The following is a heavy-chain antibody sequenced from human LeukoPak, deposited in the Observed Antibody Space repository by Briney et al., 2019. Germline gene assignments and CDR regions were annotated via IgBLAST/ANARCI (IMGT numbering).Heavy chain of an antibody. CDR2: IYHSGST. Sequence: PSETLSLTCTVSGYSISSGYYWGWIRQPPGKGLEWIGSIYHSGSTYYNPSLKSRVTISVDTSKNQFSLKLSSVTAADTAVYYCARVGTYDYVWGSYSFDPWGQGTLVTVSS. J-gene: IGHJ5*02. V-gene: IGHV4-38-2*02. CDR1: GYSISSGYY. CDR3: ARVGTYDYVWGSYSFDP. D-gene: IGHD3-16*01.